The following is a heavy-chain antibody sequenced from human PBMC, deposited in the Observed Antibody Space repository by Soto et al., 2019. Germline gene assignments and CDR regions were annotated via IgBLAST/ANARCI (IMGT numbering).Heavy chain of an antibody. CDR2: VYYSGTT. Sequence: SETLSLTCSVSGGSVSNKTYYWSWIRQPPGKRLEWIGYVYYSGTTNYNPSLKSRVTISVDLSKNQFSLRLSSATTADTALYYCARTTAVPNTLRSRYFFDYWGQGTLVTVSS. J-gene: IGHJ4*02. CDR3: ARTTAVPNTLRSRYFFDY. D-gene: IGHD4-17*01. V-gene: IGHV4-61*01. CDR1: GGSVSNKTYY.